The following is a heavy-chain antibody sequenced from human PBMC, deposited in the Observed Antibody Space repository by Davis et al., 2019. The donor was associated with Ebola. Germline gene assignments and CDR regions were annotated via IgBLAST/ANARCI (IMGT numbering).Heavy chain of an antibody. J-gene: IGHJ6*02. CDR1: GGSISSYY. V-gene: IGHV4-59*12. CDR2: IYYSGST. Sequence: MPSETLSLTCTVSGGSISSYYWSWIRQPPGKGLEWIGYIYYSGSTNYNPSLKSRVTISVDTSKNQFSLKLSSVTAADTAVYYCARAYDGMDVWGQGTTVTVSS. CDR3: ARAYDGMDV.